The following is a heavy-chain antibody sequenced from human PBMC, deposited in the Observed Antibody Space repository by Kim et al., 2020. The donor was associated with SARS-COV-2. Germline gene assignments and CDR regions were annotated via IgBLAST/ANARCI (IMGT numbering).Heavy chain of an antibody. CDR3: ARDIGRHSSGWYVGYYYMDV. D-gene: IGHD6-19*01. J-gene: IGHJ6*03. CDR2: INPNSGGT. V-gene: IGHV1-2*06. Sequence: ASVKVSCKASGYTFTGYYMHWVRQAPGQGLEWMGRINPNSGGTNYAQKFQGRVTMTRDTSISTAYMELSRLRSDDTAVYYCARDIGRHSSGWYVGYYYMDVWGKGTTVTVSS. CDR1: GYTFTGYY.